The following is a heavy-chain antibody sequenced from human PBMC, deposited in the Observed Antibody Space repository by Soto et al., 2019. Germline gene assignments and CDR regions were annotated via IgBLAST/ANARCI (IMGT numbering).Heavy chain of an antibody. J-gene: IGHJ3*02. CDR3: ARLAPGYDAFDI. CDR2: IYYSGST. D-gene: IGHD3-22*01. CDR1: GGSISSYY. Sequence: QVQLQESGPGLVKPSETLSLTCTVSGGSISSYYWSWIRQPPGQGLEWIGYIYYSGSTNYNPSLKRRVTISVDTSKNQFSLKLSSVTAADTAVYYCARLAPGYDAFDIWGQGTMVTVSS. V-gene: IGHV4-59*01.